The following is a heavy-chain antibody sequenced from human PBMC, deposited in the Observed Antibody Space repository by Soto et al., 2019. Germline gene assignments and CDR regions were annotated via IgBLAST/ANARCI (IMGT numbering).Heavy chain of an antibody. V-gene: IGHV4-39*02. D-gene: IGHD2-2*01. Sequence: SETLSLTCTVSGGSISSSSYYWGWIRQPPGKGLEWIGSIYYSGSTYYNPSLKSRVTISVDTSKNQFSLKLSSVTAADTAVYYCAREYCSSTSCPVDHDAFDIWGQGTMVTVSS. CDR3: AREYCSSTSCPVDHDAFDI. CDR2: IYYSGST. J-gene: IGHJ3*02. CDR1: GGSISSSSYY.